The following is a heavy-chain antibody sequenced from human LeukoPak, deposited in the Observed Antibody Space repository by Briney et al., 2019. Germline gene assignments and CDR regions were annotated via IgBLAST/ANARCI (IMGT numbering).Heavy chain of an antibody. J-gene: IGHJ4*02. CDR1: GYTLTSYG. CDR2: INAYNGNT. D-gene: IGHD1-1*01. Sequence: ASVKVSCKASGYTLTSYGISWVRQAPGQGLEWMGWINAYNGNTNYAQKLQGRVTMTTDTSTSTAYMELRSLRFDDTAVYYCARRQGTTLSFDYWGQGTLVTVSS. V-gene: IGHV1-18*01. CDR3: ARRQGTTLSFDY.